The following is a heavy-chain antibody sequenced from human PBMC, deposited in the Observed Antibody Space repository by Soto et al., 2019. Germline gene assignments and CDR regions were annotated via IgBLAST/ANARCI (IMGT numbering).Heavy chain of an antibody. CDR2: IYPGDSDT. D-gene: IGHD7-27*01. V-gene: IGHV5-51*01. CDR1: GYSFTDYW. Sequence: EVQLVQSGAEVKKPGESLRISCQGFGYSFTDYWIGWVRQMPGRGLEWMGIIYPGDSDTRYSPSFQGQVTISVDRSTSTAYLQWSRLKASDSAMYYCARDPGWGSAHDGFDIWGQGTTVTVSS. J-gene: IGHJ3*02. CDR3: ARDPGWGSAHDGFDI.